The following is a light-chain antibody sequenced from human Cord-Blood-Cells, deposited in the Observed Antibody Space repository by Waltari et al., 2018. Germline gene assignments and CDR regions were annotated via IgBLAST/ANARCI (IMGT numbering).Light chain of an antibody. CDR2: EGS. V-gene: IGLV2-23*01. CDR3: CSYAGRSSWV. CDR1: SSDVGSYNL. J-gene: IGLJ3*02. Sequence: QSALTQPASVSGSPGQSITISCTGTSSDVGSYNLVSWYQQHPGKAPKLMIYEGSKRPPGVSNGFSGSKSGNTASLTISGLQAEDGADYYCCSYAGRSSWVFGGGTKLTVL.